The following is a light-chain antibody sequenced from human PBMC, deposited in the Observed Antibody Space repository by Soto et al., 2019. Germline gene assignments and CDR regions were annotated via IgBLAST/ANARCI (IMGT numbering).Light chain of an antibody. CDR3: QQRSVWPIT. CDR2: GAS. CDR1: QSVSSN. Sequence: EIVLTQSPVTLSLSPGERATLSCRASQSVSSNLAWYQQKPGQAPRLLIYGASTRATGIPARFSGSGSGTEFTLTISSLQSEDFAVYYCQQRSVWPITFGQGTRLEIK. V-gene: IGKV3-15*01. J-gene: IGKJ5*01.